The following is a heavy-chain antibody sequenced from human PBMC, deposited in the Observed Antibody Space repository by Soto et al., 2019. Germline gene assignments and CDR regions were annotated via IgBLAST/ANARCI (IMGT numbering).Heavy chain of an antibody. J-gene: IGHJ4*02. CDR1: GFTFSSYG. V-gene: IGHV3-33*01. CDR2: IWYDGSNK. Sequence: AGGSLRLSCAASGFTFSSYGMHWVRQAPGKGLEWVAVIWYDGSNKYYADSVKGRFTISRDNSKNTLYLQMNSLRAEDTAVYYCAREAPYGDSGRVDYWGQGTLVTVSS. CDR3: AREAPYGDSGRVDY. D-gene: IGHD4-17*01.